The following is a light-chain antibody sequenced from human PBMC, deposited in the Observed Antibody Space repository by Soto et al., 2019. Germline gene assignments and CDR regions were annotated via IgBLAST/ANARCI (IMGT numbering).Light chain of an antibody. CDR3: QQYGSSPKT. CDR2: GAS. J-gene: IGKJ1*01. Sequence: EIVLTQSPGTLSLSPGERATLSCRASQSVSSSYLAWYQQKPGQAPRLLIYGASGRATGIPERFSGSGSGTDFTLTISRLEPEDFAVYYCQQYGSSPKTFGQGTKVDIK. CDR1: QSVSSSY. V-gene: IGKV3-20*01.